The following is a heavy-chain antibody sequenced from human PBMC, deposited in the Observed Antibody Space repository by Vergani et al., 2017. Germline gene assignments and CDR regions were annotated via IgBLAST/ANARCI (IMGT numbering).Heavy chain of an antibody. Sequence: QLQLQESGPGLVKPSETLSLTCTVSGGSISSSSYYWGWIRQPPGKGLEWIGSIYYSGSTYYNPSLKSRVTISVDTSKNQFSLKLSSVTAADTAVYYCARTKYSSSWYVDWYFDRWGRGTLVTVSS. CDR3: ARTKYSSSWYVDWYFDR. J-gene: IGHJ2*01. D-gene: IGHD6-13*01. CDR1: GGSISSSSYY. V-gene: IGHV4-39*01. CDR2: IYYSGST.